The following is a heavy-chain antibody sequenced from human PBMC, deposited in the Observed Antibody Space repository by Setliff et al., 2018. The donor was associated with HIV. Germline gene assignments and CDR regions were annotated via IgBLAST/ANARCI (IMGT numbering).Heavy chain of an antibody. CDR1: GGSISSGTYY. D-gene: IGHD3-10*01. Sequence: TLSLTCTVSGGSISSGTYYWSWLRQPAGKALEWIGRIYTSGGTKYNPSLESRVTISVDTSKNKYSLKLRSVTTADTAVYYCARDRGRGSGSPTRKYYYYGMDVWGQGTTVTVSS. V-gene: IGHV4-61*02. CDR2: IYTSGGT. J-gene: IGHJ6*02. CDR3: ARDRGRGSGSPTRKYYYYGMDV.